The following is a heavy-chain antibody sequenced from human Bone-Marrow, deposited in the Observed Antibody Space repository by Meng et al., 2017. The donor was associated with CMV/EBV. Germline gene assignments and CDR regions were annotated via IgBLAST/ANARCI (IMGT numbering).Heavy chain of an antibody. Sequence: GGSLRLSCAASGFTFSSYGMHWVRQAPGKGLEWVAFIRYDGSNKYYADSVKGRFTISRDNSKNTLYLQMNSLRAEDTAVYYCARGDYGGTRGSYYYYYGMDVLGQGTTVTVSS. J-gene: IGHJ6*02. CDR1: GFTFSSYG. CDR3: ARGDYGGTRGSYYYYYGMDV. CDR2: IRYDGSNK. V-gene: IGHV3-30*02. D-gene: IGHD2-21*01.